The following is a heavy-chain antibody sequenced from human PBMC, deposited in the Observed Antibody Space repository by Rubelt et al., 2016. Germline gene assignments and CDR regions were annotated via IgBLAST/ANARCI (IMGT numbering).Heavy chain of an antibody. V-gene: IGHV1-2*06. J-gene: IGHJ5*02. D-gene: IGHD4-17*01. Sequence: QVQLVQSGAEVKTPGASMKVSCKTSGYTFTDYYVHWVRQAPGQGPEWMGRITPNSGGTDYARKFQGRVTITRDTAISTAYMEVSRLASDDTAVDYCARGPDYGDSGWFDTWGQGTLVTVSS. CDR1: GYTFTDYY. CDR3: ARGPDYGDSGWFDT. CDR2: ITPNSGGT.